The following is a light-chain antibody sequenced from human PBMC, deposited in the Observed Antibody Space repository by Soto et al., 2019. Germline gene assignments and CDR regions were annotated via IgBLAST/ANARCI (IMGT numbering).Light chain of an antibody. Sequence: DIVMTQSPLSLPVTPGEPTSISCRSSQSLLHSNGYNYLDWYLQKPGQSPQLLIYWGSNRASGVPDRFSGSGSGTDFTLKINRVEAEDVGAYFCVQGLQSPPTFGQGTKVEIK. CDR1: QSLLHSNGYNY. CDR2: WGS. J-gene: IGKJ1*01. V-gene: IGKV2-28*01. CDR3: VQGLQSPPT.